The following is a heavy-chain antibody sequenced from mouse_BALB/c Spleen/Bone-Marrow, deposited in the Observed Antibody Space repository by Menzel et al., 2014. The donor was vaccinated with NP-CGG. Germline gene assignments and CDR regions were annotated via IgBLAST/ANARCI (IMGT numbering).Heavy chain of an antibody. CDR2: SRNKANDYTT. Sequence: EVKLVESGGGLVQPGGSLRLSCATSGFTFSDFYMEWVRRPPGKGLEWIAASRNKANDYTTEYSASLKGRFIVSRDTSQSILYLQMNALRAEDTAIYYCARDTGTRAMDYWGQGTSVTVSS. CDR3: ARDTGTRAMDY. CDR1: GFTFSDFY. D-gene: IGHD4-1*01. J-gene: IGHJ4*01. V-gene: IGHV7-1*02.